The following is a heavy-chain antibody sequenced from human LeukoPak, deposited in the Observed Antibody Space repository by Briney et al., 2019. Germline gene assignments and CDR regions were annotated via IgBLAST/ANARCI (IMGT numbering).Heavy chain of an antibody. J-gene: IGHJ4*02. V-gene: IGHV4-4*07. CDR3: ARKDGDY. CDR1: GDSISNYF. CDR2: IYTSGSA. Sequence: SETLSLTCTVSGDSISNYFWTWIRQPAGKGLEWIGRIYTSGSADYNPSLKSRVTMPLDTSRNQLSLILTTVTAADTAVYYCARKDGDYWGQGTLVTVSS.